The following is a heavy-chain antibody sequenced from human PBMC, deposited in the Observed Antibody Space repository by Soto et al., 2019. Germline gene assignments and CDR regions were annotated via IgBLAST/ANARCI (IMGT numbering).Heavy chain of an antibody. CDR1: GYFFTSYG. Sequence: ASVKVSCKASGYFFTSYGITWVRQAPGQGLEWMGWISPYNGNTKYAQSFQGRVTMTTDTSTYTAYMELRSLRSDDPAVYYCARDGMYDYVWGSYRSPHNWFDPWGQGTLVTVS. CDR3: ARDGMYDYVWGSYRSPHNWFDP. J-gene: IGHJ5*02. CDR2: ISPYNGNT. V-gene: IGHV1-18*04. D-gene: IGHD3-16*02.